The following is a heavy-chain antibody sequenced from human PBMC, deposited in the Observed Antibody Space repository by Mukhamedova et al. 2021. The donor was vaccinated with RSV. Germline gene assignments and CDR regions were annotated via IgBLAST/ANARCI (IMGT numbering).Heavy chain of an antibody. D-gene: IGHD3-3*01. CDR2: ILEDGSTK. V-gene: IGHV3-30-3*01. J-gene: IGHJ6*04. CDR3: ARDFLEGDD. Sequence: VAIILEDGSTKYYADSVKGRFTISRDNSKNTLYLQMNSLRSEDTATHSCARDFLEGDDRGKGNTVTVSS.